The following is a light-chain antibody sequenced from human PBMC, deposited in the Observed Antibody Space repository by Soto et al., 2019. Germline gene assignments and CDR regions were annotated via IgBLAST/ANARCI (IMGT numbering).Light chain of an antibody. J-gene: IGKJ5*01. Sequence: EIVVTQSPATLSLSPGERATLACRARQSVSSYFPCYQQKPGQAPNLLIYDASNRATGIPVRFSGSESGTDFNLTISSLEPEAFAVCYCQQRSNWPLTFGQAKRL. CDR3: QQRSNWPLT. CDR2: DAS. CDR1: QSVSSY. V-gene: IGKV3-11*01.